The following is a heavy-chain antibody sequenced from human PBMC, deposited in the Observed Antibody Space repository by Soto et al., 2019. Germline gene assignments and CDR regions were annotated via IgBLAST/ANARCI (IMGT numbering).Heavy chain of an antibody. CDR3: AKDVSTYYHESSGYYCQD. D-gene: IGHD3-22*01. CDR1: GFTFSSYA. V-gene: IGHV3-23*01. Sequence: GGSLRLSCAASGFTFSSYAISWVRQAPGKGLEWVSAISGNGGTTYYADSVKGRLTISRDNSKTTLYLQMNSLRAEDTAVYYCAKDVSTYYHESSGYYCQDWGQGTLVTVSS. CDR2: ISGNGGTT. J-gene: IGHJ4*02.